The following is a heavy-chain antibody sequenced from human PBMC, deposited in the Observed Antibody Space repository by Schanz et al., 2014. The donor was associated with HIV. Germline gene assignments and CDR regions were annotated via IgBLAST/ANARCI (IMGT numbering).Heavy chain of an antibody. V-gene: IGHV1-69*01. D-gene: IGHD4-17*01. Sequence: QVQLVQSGAEVKKPGSSVKVSCKASGGTFSSSAISWVRQAPGQGLEWMGGIIPIFDTTNYAQKFQGRVTITADESTSTAYMELSSLRSEDTAVYGCARQGLRFSFWLDYWGQGTLVTVSS. CDR3: ARQGLRFSFWLDY. CDR2: IIPIFDTT. CDR1: GGTFSSSA. J-gene: IGHJ4*02.